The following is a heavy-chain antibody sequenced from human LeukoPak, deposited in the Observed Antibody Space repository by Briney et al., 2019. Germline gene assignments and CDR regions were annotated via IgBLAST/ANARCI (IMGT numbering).Heavy chain of an antibody. Sequence: ASVKVSCKASGGTFSSYAISWVRQAPGQGLEWMGGIIPIFGTANYAQKFQGRVTITADESTSTAYMELSSLRSEDTAVYYCAKARSLGVTAAINYWGQGTLVTVSS. CDR2: IIPIFGTA. V-gene: IGHV1-69*01. CDR1: GGTFSSYA. CDR3: AKARSLGVTAAINY. D-gene: IGHD2-2*02. J-gene: IGHJ4*02.